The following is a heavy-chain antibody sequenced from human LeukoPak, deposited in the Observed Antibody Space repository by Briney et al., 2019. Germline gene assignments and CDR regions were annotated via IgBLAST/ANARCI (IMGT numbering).Heavy chain of an antibody. CDR3: ASRFDY. Sequence: PSETLSLTCGVQGESFSGYYWSWIRQPPGKGLEWIGEISHSGITNYSPSLQSRVTISVDTSKNQFSLKLSSVTAADTAVYYCASRFDYWGQGTLVTVSS. CDR1: GESFSGYY. V-gene: IGHV4-34*01. J-gene: IGHJ4*02. CDR2: ISHSGIT.